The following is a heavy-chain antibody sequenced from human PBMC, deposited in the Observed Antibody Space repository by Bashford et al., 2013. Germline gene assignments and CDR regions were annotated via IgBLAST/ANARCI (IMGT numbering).Heavy chain of an antibody. J-gene: IGHJ5*02. Sequence: VASVKVSCKASGYTFTTYDINWVRQATGQGLEWMGWMNPNSGSTGYAQKFQGRVTMTRNTSINTAYMELSSLSSEDTAVYYCARAPRGMGENWFDPWGQGTLVTVSS. CDR2: MNPNSGST. V-gene: IGHV1-8*01. CDR1: GYTFTTYD. CDR3: ARAPRGMGENWFDP. D-gene: IGHD6-13*01.